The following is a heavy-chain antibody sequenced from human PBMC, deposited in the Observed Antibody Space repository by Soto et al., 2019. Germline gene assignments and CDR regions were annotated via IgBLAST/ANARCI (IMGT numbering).Heavy chain of an antibody. Sequence: GGSLRLSCTASGFTFGDYSMRWVRQAPGKGLEWVSRINSDGSSTSYADSVKGRFTISRDNAKNTLYLQMNSLRAEDTAVYYCVRTSLVVAAATREDYWGQGTLVTVSS. CDR1: GFTFGDYS. CDR3: VRTSLVVAAATREDY. V-gene: IGHV3-74*01. D-gene: IGHD2-15*01. J-gene: IGHJ4*02. CDR2: INSDGSST.